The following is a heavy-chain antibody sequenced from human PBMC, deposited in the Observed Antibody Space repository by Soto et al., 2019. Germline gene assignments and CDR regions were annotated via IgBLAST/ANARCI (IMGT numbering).Heavy chain of an antibody. CDR1: GVALSSYA. J-gene: IGHJ6*02. CDR2: ISYDGSNK. D-gene: IGHD2-15*01. Sequence: PLRLSCAAYGVALSSYAMHWVRQAPRKGLEWVAVISYDGSNKYYADSVKGRFTISRDNSKNTLYLQMNSLRAEDTAVYYCARVSLGYCSGGSCSVMDVWGQLPTVTVSS. V-gene: IGHV3-30-3*01. CDR3: ARVSLGYCSGGSCSVMDV.